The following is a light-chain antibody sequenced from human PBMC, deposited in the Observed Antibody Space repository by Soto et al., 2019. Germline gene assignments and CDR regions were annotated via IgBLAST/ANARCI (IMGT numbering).Light chain of an antibody. CDR2: AAS. CDR3: QQLSIYPIT. Sequence: DIPLTQSPSFLSASIGDRVSITCRASQGINTYLAWYQQKPGKAPKLLIYAASTLQSGVPSRFSGSGSGTEFTLTISSLQPEDFATYFCQQLSIYPITFGGGTKVEIK. V-gene: IGKV1-9*01. CDR1: QGINTY. J-gene: IGKJ4*01.